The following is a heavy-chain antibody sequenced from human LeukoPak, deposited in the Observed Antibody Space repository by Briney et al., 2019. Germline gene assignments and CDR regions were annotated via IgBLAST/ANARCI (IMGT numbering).Heavy chain of an antibody. CDR2: ISSSSNI. Sequence: PGGSLRLSCAASGFTFSSYSMNWVRQAPGKGLEWVSSISSSSNIYYADSVKGRFTISRDNAKNSLYLQMNSLRAEDTAAYYCAKDPQPWSSSWLGSWGQGTLVTVSS. V-gene: IGHV3-21*01. J-gene: IGHJ4*02. D-gene: IGHD6-13*01. CDR3: AKDPQPWSSSWLGS. CDR1: GFTFSSYS.